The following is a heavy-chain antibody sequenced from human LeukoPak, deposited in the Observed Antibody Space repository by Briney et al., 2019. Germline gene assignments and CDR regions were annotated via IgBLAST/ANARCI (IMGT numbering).Heavy chain of an antibody. CDR3: AIAARPPFDY. D-gene: IGHD6-6*01. CDR2: ISGSGGST. CDR1: GFTFSSYA. V-gene: IGHV3-23*01. Sequence: GGSLRLSCAASGFTFSSYAMSWVRQAPGKGLEWASAISGSGGSTYYADSVKGRFTISRDNSKNTLYLQVNSLRAEDTAVYYCAIAARPPFDYWGQGTLVTVSS. J-gene: IGHJ4*02.